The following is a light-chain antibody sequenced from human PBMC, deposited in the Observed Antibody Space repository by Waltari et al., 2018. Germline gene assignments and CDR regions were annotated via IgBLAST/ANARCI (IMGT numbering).Light chain of an antibody. Sequence: QSVLTQPPSVSGAPGQRVTISCTGSGSNIGAGYDVHWYHQVPRTAPKLLIHGSTSRPLGVPDLFFGSTSGTSASLTSTGLQAEDEGDYYCQSYDTSLTVVFGGGTKLTVL. V-gene: IGLV1-40*01. CDR1: GSNIGAGYD. CDR2: GST. J-gene: IGLJ3*02. CDR3: QSYDTSLTVV.